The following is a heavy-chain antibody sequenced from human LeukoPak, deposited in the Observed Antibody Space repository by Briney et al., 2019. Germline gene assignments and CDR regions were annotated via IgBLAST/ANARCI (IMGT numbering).Heavy chain of an antibody. CDR3: ARILATVVTPDWYFDL. D-gene: IGHD4-23*01. Sequence: ASVKVSCKASGYTFISYGISWVRQAPGQGLEWMGWISGYNGNTNYAQNLQGRVTMTTDTSTSTAYMELRSLRSDDTAVYYCARILATVVTPDWYFDLWGRGTLVTVSS. CDR2: ISGYNGNT. V-gene: IGHV1-18*01. CDR1: GYTFISYG. J-gene: IGHJ2*01.